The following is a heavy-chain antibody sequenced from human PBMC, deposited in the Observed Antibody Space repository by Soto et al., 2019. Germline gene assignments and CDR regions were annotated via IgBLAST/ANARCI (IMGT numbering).Heavy chain of an antibody. V-gene: IGHV3-23*01. CDR3: AKGARSSSFDS. Sequence: GGSLRLSCAASGFTFSSYGMHWVRQAPGKGLEWLSSISGSGGSIYYADSVKGRFTISRDNSKNTLCLQMNSLRAEDTALYYCAKGARSSSFDSWGQGTLVTVSS. J-gene: IGHJ4*02. D-gene: IGHD6-6*01. CDR2: ISGSGGSI. CDR1: GFTFSSYG.